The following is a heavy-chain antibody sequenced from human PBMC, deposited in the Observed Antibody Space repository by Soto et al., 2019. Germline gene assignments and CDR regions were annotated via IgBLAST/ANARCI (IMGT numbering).Heavy chain of an antibody. Sequence: GASVKVSCKASGYTFTSYAMHWVRQSPGQRLERMGWINAGNGNTKYSQKFQGRVTITRDTSASTAYMELSSLRSEDTAVYYCARDVRGFGYGELFDDWGQGTLVTVSS. J-gene: IGHJ4*02. CDR2: INAGNGNT. CDR3: ARDVRGFGYGELFDD. D-gene: IGHD4-17*01. CDR1: GYTFTSYA. V-gene: IGHV1-3*01.